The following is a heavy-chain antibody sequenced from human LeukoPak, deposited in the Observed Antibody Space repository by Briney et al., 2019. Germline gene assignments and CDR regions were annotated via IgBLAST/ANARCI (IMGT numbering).Heavy chain of an antibody. CDR2: MNPNSGNT. D-gene: IGHD3-10*01. V-gene: IGHV1-8*01. CDR1: GYTFTSYD. Sequence: ASVKVSCKASGYTFTSYDINWVRQATGQGLEWMGWMNPNSGNTGYAQKFQGRVTMTRNTSISTAYMELSSLRSEDTAVYYCARAAMVRGVIINPVDYWGQGTLVTVSS. J-gene: IGHJ4*02. CDR3: ARAAMVRGVIINPVDY.